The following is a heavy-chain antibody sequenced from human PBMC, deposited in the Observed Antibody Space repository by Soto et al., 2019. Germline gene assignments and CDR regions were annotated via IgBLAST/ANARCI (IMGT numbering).Heavy chain of an antibody. J-gene: IGHJ6*02. CDR3: ARERGRYGMDV. D-gene: IGHD3-10*01. CDR2: MNPNSGNT. Sequence: HVQLVQSGADVKKPGASVKVSCKASGYTFTSYAINWVRQATGQGLEYMGWMNPNSGNTGYAQKFQGRVTMTRNTSISTAYMELSSLRCDDTAVYYCARERGRYGMDVWGQGTTVTVSS. CDR1: GYTFTSYA. V-gene: IGHV1-8*01.